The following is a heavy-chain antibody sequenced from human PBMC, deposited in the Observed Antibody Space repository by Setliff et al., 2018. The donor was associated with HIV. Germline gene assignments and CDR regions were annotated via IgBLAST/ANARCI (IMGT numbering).Heavy chain of an antibody. V-gene: IGHV4-59*01. Sequence: SETLSLTCSVSGASISSYYWSWIRQPPGKGLEWIGYVDYNGRTDYNPSLKSRVTISLDTSKNQVSLKLSSVAAADTAVYHCARGAYRDGYDYWGQGTLVTSPQ. CDR2: VDYNGRT. CDR1: GASISSYY. D-gene: IGHD5-18*01. J-gene: IGHJ4*02. CDR3: ARGAYRDGYDY.